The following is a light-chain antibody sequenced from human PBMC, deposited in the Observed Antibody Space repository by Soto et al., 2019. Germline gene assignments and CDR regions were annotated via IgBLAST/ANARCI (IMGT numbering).Light chain of an antibody. V-gene: IGKV1-39*01. CDR2: DAS. J-gene: IGKJ1*01. CDR3: QQSYSTRWT. Sequence: DIQMTQSPSSLSASVGDRVTITCQASQVITNYLKWYQQKPGKAPRLLLYDASSLETGVPSRFSGSGSGTDFTLTISSLQPEDFATYYCQQSYSTRWTFGQGTKEDIK. CDR1: QVITNY.